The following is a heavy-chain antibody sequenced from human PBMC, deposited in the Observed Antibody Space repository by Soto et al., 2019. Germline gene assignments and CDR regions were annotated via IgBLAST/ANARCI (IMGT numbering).Heavy chain of an antibody. Sequence: QVQLQESGPGLVKPSETLSLTCTVSGGSISSYYWSWIRQPPGKGLEWIGYIYYSGSTNYNPSLSIRVPISVDTSTHQVSLKLSSVTAADTAVYYCARAGAVANYYYYGVDVWGQGTTVTVSS. D-gene: IGHD6-19*01. CDR1: GGSISSYY. J-gene: IGHJ6*02. CDR3: ARAGAVANYYYYGVDV. V-gene: IGHV4-59*01. CDR2: IYYSGST.